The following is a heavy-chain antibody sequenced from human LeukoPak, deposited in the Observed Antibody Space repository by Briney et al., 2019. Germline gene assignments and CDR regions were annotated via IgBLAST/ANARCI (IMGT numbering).Heavy chain of an antibody. D-gene: IGHD3-10*01. V-gene: IGHV4-59*01. CDR2: IYYSGST. Sequence: PSETLSLTCTVSGGSISSYYWSWIRQPPGKGLEWIGYIYYSGSTNYNPSLKSRFTISVDTSKNQFSLKLSSVTAADTAVYYCARGVTAGWFDPWGQGTMVSVSS. CDR3: ARGVTAGWFDP. J-gene: IGHJ5*02. CDR1: GGSISSYY.